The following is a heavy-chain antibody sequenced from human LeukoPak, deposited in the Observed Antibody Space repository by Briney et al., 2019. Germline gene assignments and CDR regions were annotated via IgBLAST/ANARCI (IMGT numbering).Heavy chain of an antibody. D-gene: IGHD3-3*01. J-gene: IGHJ6*02. V-gene: IGHV1-69*04. CDR1: GGTFSSYA. CDR3: TRDGEYYYYYGMDV. Sequence: SVKVSCKASGGTFSSYAISWVRQAPGQGLEWMGRIIPILGIANYAQKFQGRVTITADKSTSTAYMELSSLRSDDTAVYYCTRDGEYYYYYGMDVWGQGTTVTVSS. CDR2: IIPILGIA.